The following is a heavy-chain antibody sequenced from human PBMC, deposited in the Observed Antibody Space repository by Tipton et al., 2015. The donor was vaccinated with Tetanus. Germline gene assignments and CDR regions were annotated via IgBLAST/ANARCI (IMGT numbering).Heavy chain of an antibody. J-gene: IGHJ4*02. CDR1: GFTFSNSG. CDR2: ISYDGNYQ. Sequence: SLRLSCAASGFTFSNSGMHWVRQAPGKGLEWVAIISYDGNYQSYAESVKGRFTISRDNSMSTLFLQMNGLRAADTAVYYCIYTSSRAGDDYGGQGSLFAVSS. CDR3: IYTSSRAGDDY. D-gene: IGHD6-13*01. V-gene: IGHV3-30*03.